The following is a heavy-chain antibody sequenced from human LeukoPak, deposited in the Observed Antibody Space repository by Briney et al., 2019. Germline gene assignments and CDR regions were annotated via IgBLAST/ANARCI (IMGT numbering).Heavy chain of an antibody. CDR2: ISYDGSNK. V-gene: IGHV3-30-3*01. Sequence: GGSLRLSCAASGFTFSSYAMHWVRQAPGKGLEWVAVISYDGSNKYYADSVKGRFTISGDNSKNTLYLQMNSLRAEDTAVYYCAREGVKQWLVLAFDYWGQGTLVTVSS. D-gene: IGHD6-19*01. CDR3: AREGVKQWLVLAFDY. J-gene: IGHJ4*02. CDR1: GFTFSSYA.